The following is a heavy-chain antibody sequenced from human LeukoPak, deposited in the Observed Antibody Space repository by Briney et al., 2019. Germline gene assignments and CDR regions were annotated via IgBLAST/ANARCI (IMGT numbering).Heavy chain of an antibody. Sequence: GGSLRLSCATSGFTFSTYGMQWVRQAPGKGLEWVAFIQNDASKKYYADSVKGRFTISRDNSKNTLYLQLNSLRAEDTAVYYCVKDPTHGWGFENWGQGTLVTVSS. CDR3: VKDPTHGWGFEN. CDR1: GFTFSTYG. CDR2: IQNDASKK. V-gene: IGHV3-30*02. J-gene: IGHJ4*02. D-gene: IGHD6-19*01.